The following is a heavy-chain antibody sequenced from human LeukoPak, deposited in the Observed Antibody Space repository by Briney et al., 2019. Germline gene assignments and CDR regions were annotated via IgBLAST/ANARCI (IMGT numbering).Heavy chain of an antibody. CDR1: GFTFGDYA. CDR2: IRRKANAGTT. Sequence: PGGSLRLSCTAFGFTFGDYAMSSVRQAPGKGPEWVGFIRRKANAGTTEYAASVKGRFTISRDDSKSIAYLRMNSLKTEDTAVYYCTSGLYYDSWSDLFDYWGQGTLVTVSS. D-gene: IGHD3-3*01. CDR3: TSGLYYDSWSDLFDY. J-gene: IGHJ4*02. V-gene: IGHV3-49*04.